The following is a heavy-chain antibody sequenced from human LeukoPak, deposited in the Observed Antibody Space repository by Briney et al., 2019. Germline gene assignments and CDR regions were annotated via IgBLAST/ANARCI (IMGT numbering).Heavy chain of an antibody. D-gene: IGHD2-15*01. CDR3: ARDSIVVVVAATAYNWFDP. J-gene: IGHJ5*02. CDR1: GYTFTGYY. V-gene: IGHV1-18*04. CDR2: ISAYNGNT. Sequence: GASVKVSCKASGYTFTGYYMHWVRQAPGQGLEWMGWISAYNGNTNYAQKLQGRVTMTTDTSTSTAYMELRSLRSDDTAVYYCARDSIVVVVAATAYNWFDPWGQGTLVTVSS.